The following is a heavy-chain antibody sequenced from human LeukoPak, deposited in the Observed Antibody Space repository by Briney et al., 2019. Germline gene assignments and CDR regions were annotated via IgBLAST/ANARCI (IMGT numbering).Heavy chain of an antibody. J-gene: IGHJ4*02. CDR1: GASFNSGDQY. Sequence: PSETLSLTCTVSGASFNSGDQYWNWIRQSRGKGLEWIGSIHPSGTLYNNPSLESRVTMSMDTSKNQFSLNLNSVTAADTAVYFCSRGLDSRKLGYWGQGTLVTVSS. CDR3: SRGLDSRKLGY. CDR2: IHPSGTL. D-gene: IGHD3-22*01. V-gene: IGHV4-31*03.